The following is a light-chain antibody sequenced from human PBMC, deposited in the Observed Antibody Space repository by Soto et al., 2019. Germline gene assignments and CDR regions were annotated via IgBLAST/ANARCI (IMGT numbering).Light chain of an antibody. Sequence: EIVITQSPATLSLSPGQRSTLSCRASQSVSSKLAWYQQRPGQAPRLLIYSASNRATGIPAMFSGSGSGTDFTLTISSLEPEDFAVYYCQQHYNWPRGTFGEGTQVDI. V-gene: IGKV3-15*01. CDR3: QQHYNWPRGT. J-gene: IGKJ4*01. CDR2: SAS. CDR1: QSVSSK.